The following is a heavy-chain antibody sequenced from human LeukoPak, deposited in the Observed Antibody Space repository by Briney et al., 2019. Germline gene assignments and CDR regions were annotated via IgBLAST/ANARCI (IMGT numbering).Heavy chain of an antibody. Sequence: PGGSLRLSCAASGFTVSSNYMSWVRQAPGKGLEWVSVIYSGGNTYYADSVKGRFTISRDNSKNTLYLQMNSLRAEDTAVYYCARAFNERGPYYYYCMDVWGKGTTVTVSS. D-gene: IGHD1-1*01. V-gene: IGHV3-53*01. CDR3: ARAFNERGPYYYYCMDV. J-gene: IGHJ6*03. CDR1: GFTVSSNY. CDR2: IYSGGNT.